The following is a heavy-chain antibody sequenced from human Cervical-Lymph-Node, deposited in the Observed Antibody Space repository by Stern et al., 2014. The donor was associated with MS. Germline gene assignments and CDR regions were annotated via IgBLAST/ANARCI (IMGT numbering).Heavy chain of an antibody. CDR3: ARVSYSDSHGYYSAPTFDC. Sequence: QMQLVQSGAEVKKPGASVKVSCKASGYTFTNNYIHWVRQAPGQGLEWMGIINPSGGSANYAQKFQGRVTMTRDTSTSTVSMELSSLRSEDTAVYYCARVSYSDSHGYYSAPTFDCWGQGTLLTVSS. CDR1: GYTFTNNY. J-gene: IGHJ4*02. CDR2: INPSGGSA. D-gene: IGHD3-22*01. V-gene: IGHV1-46*03.